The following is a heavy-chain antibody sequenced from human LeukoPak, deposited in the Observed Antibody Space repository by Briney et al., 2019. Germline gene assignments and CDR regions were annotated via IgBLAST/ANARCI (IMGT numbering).Heavy chain of an antibody. J-gene: IGHJ4*02. CDR2: ITWQSDRI. D-gene: IGHD3-10*01. Sequence: GRSLRLSCTASGFTFDDYAMHWVRQAPGKGLEWVSGITWQSDRIDYADSVRGRFSISRDNAKNSLYLQMNSLRAEDTAVYYCAKDVEAYYGSGSYVDYWGQGILVTVSS. V-gene: IGHV3-9*01. CDR3: AKDVEAYYGSGSYVDY. CDR1: GFTFDDYA.